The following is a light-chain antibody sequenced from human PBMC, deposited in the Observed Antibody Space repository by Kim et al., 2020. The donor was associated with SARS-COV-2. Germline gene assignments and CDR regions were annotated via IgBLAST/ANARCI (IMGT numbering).Light chain of an antibody. Sequence: VTISCTGISSNSGAGYEVHCYQQLPETAPNLLIYGYINRPSGVPDRFSGSKSCTSASLAITGLQTEDEADYYCQSYDNSLSGYVFGSGTKVTVL. CDR1: SSNSGAGYE. V-gene: IGLV1-40*01. J-gene: IGLJ1*01. CDR3: QSYDNSLSGYV. CDR2: GYI.